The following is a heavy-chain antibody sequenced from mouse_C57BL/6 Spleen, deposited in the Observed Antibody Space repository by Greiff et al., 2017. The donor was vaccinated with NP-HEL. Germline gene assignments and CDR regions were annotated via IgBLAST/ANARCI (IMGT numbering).Heavy chain of an antibody. Sequence: EVQLQQSGPVLVKPGASVKMSCKASGYTFTDYYMNWVKQSHGKSLEWIGVINPYNGGTSYNQQFKGKATLTVDKSSSTAYMELNSLTSEDSAVYYCARDYYGSSYYAMDYWGQGTSVTVSS. CDR3: ARDYYGSSYYAMDY. CDR2: INPYNGGT. CDR1: GYTFTDYY. J-gene: IGHJ4*01. D-gene: IGHD1-1*01. V-gene: IGHV1-19*01.